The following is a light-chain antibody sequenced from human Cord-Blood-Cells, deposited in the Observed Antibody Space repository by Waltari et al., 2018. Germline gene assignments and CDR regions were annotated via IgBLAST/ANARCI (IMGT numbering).Light chain of an antibody. CDR3: SSYTSSSTWV. Sequence: QSALSQPASVSGSPGQSITRSCTGTRSDVGGYNYVHWYQHHPGKDPKLLIYDVSNRPSGVSNRLSGSKSGNTASLTISGLQAEDEADYYCSSYTSSSTWVFGGGTKLTVL. V-gene: IGLV2-14*03. J-gene: IGLJ3*02. CDR2: DVS. CDR1: RSDVGGYNY.